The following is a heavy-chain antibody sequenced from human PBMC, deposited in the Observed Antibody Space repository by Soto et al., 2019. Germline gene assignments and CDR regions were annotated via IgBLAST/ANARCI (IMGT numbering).Heavy chain of an antibody. D-gene: IGHD6-13*01. CDR1: GFAFRSRA. J-gene: IGHJ5*02. Sequence: GGSLRLSCTASGFAFRSRAMQWVRQAPGKGLEWVAVISSDGATKYVADSLKGRFTISRDNFESTMSLQMNNLRPEDTALYYCARSSVHIAAAGRLDLWGPGTLVTVSS. CDR3: ARSSVHIAAAGRLDL. V-gene: IGHV3-30*14. CDR2: ISSDGATK.